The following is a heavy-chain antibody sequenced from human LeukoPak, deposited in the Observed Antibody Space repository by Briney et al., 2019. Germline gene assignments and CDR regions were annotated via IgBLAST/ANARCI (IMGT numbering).Heavy chain of an antibody. CDR1: GFTSSH. CDR3: ARDPGVVTATSYYFDY. J-gene: IGHJ4*02. V-gene: IGHV3-66*01. Sequence: GGSLRLSCTASGFTSSHMTWVRQAPGKGLEWVSLIYSGGTTYYADSVKGRFTISRDNSKNTLYLQMNSLRAEDTAVYYCARDPGVVTATSYYFDYWGQGTLVTVSS. D-gene: IGHD2-21*02. CDR2: IYSGGTT.